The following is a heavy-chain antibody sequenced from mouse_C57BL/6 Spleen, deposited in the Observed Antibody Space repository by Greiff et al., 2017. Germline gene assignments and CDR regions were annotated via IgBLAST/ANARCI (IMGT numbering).Heavy chain of an antibody. V-gene: IGHV3-6*01. CDR1: GYSITSGYY. CDR3: ARDPLTGTYYFDY. CDR2: ISYDGSN. Sequence: VQLKESGPGLVKPSQSLSLTCSVTGYSITSGYYWNWIRQFPGNKLEWMGYISYDGSNNYNPSLKNRISITRDTSKNQFFLKLNSVTTEDTATYYCARDPLTGTYYFDYWGQGTTLTVSS. D-gene: IGHD4-1*01. J-gene: IGHJ2*01.